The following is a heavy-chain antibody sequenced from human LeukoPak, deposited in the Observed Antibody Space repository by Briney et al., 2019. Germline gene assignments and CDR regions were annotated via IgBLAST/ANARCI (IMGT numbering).Heavy chain of an antibody. CDR3: ARDRRGEKDFDV. Sequence: GGSLRLSCAASGISVSNDYMSWVRQAPGKGLEWVSAIYADGYTRDAASVKGRFSISRHNSKNTVYLQTDNLRPEDTAVYYCARDRRGEKDFDVWGPGTMVTVSS. CDR2: IYADGYT. CDR1: GISVSNDY. V-gene: IGHV3-53*04. J-gene: IGHJ3*01.